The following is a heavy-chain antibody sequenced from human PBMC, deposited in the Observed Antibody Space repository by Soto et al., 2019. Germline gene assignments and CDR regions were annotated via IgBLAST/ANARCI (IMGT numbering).Heavy chain of an antibody. CDR2: INAGNGNT. D-gene: IGHD3-22*01. CDR1: GYTFTSYG. J-gene: IGHJ4*02. CDR3: ARAPPGSRTMIGPYYFDY. V-gene: IGHV1-3*01. Sequence: ASVKVSCKASGYTFTSYGISWARQAPGQRLEWMGWINAGNGNTKYSQKFQGRVTITRDTSASAAYMELSSLRSEDTAVYYCARAPPGSRTMIGPYYFDYWGQGTLVTVSS.